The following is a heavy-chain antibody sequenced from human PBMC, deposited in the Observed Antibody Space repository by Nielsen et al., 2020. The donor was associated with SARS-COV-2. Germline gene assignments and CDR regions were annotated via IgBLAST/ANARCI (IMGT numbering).Heavy chain of an antibody. CDR2: ISGSGGGT. CDR3: AKEGNSGSAYDQ. V-gene: IGHV3-23*01. CDR1: GFIFSSYA. J-gene: IGHJ5*02. D-gene: IGHD1-26*01. Sequence: GGSLTLSCVASGFIFSSYAMNWVRQAPGKGLEWVSTISGSGGGTYYADSVKGRFSIFRDNSKNMLYLQMNSLRAEDTALYYCAKEGNSGSAYDQWGQGTLVTVSS.